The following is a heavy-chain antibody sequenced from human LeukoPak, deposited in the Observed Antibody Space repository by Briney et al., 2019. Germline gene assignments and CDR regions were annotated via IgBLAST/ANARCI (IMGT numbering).Heavy chain of an antibody. J-gene: IGHJ6*04. V-gene: IGHV3-53*01. CDR2: IYSGGST. D-gene: IGHD3-10*01. Sequence: GSLRLSCAASGFTVSSNYMSWVRQAPGKGLEWVSVIYSGGSTYYADSVKGRFTISRDNSKNTLYLQMNSLRAEDTAVYYCAREPHRWFGEQYGMDVWGKGTTVTVSS. CDR1: GFTVSSNY. CDR3: AREPHRWFGEQYGMDV.